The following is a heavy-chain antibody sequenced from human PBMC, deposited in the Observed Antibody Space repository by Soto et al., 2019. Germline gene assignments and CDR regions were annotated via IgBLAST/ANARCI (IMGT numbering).Heavy chain of an antibody. Sequence: FTASGNTFTSYDMNWVRQATGQGLEGMGWMNPNSGNTGYAQKCQGRVTMTRNTSISTAYMELSSLRSEDTAVYYCERGLDGNSRHNYYYSYMDVWGKGTTVTASS. J-gene: IGHJ6*03. CDR3: ERGLDGNSRHNYYYSYMDV. V-gene: IGHV1-8*01. CDR2: MNPNSGNT. CDR1: GNTFTSYD. D-gene: IGHD6-13*01.